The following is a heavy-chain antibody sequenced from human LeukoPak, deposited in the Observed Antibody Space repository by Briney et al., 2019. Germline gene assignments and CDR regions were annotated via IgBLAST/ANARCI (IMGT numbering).Heavy chain of an antibody. J-gene: IGHJ4*02. D-gene: IGHD4-11*01. CDR1: GFTFSSYE. Sequence: GGSLRLSCAASGFTFSSYEMNWVRQAPGKGLEWVSYISSSGSAIYYADSVKGRFTISRDNAKNSLYLQMNSLRAEDTAVYYCCADTVDPLAQIDKWGQGALVTVSS. V-gene: IGHV3-48*03. CDR2: ISSSGSAI. CDR3: CADTVDPLAQIDK.